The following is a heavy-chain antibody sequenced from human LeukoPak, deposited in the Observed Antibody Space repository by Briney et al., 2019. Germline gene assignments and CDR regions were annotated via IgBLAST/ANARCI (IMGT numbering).Heavy chain of an antibody. CDR3: ARDRADPIVVVVAAIDYYYYGMDV. CDR1: GFTFSSYG. D-gene: IGHD2-15*01. J-gene: IGHJ6*02. CDR2: IWYDGSNK. V-gene: IGHV3-33*01. Sequence: PGGSLRLSCAASGFTFSSYGMHWVRQAPGKGLEWVAVIWYDGSNKYYADSVKGRFTISRDNAKNSLYLQMNSLRAEDTAVYYCARDRADPIVVVVAAIDYYYYGMDVWGQGTTVTVSS.